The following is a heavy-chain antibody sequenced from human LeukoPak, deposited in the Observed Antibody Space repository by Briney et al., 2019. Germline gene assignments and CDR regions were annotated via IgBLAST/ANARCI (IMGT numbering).Heavy chain of an antibody. V-gene: IGHV3-30*02. CDR3: AKDDNGPQDN. Sequence: GGSLRLSCAASGFTFDNYGMHWVRQAPGKGLEWVALIRYDGTKKFYAGSVKGRFTISRDNSKNTLYLQMNSLRLEGTALYYCAKDDNGPQDNWGQGTLVTVSS. CDR2: IRYDGTKK. CDR1: GFTFDNYG. D-gene: IGHD1-14*01. J-gene: IGHJ4*02.